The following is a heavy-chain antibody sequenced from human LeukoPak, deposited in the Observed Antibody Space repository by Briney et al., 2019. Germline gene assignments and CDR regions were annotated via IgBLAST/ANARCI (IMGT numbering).Heavy chain of an antibody. Sequence: WASVKVSCKASGGTFSSYAISWVRQAPGQGLEWMGGIIPIFGTANYAQKFQGRVTITADESTSTAYMELSSLRSEDTAVYYCAPYYYGSGSSIWTPQGGVAFDIWGQGTMVTVSS. D-gene: IGHD3-10*01. CDR3: APYYYGSGSSIWTPQGGVAFDI. J-gene: IGHJ3*02. CDR1: GGTFSSYA. CDR2: IIPIFGTA. V-gene: IGHV1-69*13.